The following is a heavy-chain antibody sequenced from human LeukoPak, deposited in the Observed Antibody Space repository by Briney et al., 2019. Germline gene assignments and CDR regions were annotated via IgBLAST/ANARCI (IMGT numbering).Heavy chain of an antibody. J-gene: IGHJ4*02. V-gene: IGHV4-4*07. CDR2: IYTSGST. D-gene: IGHD5-24*01. CDR1: GGSISSYY. Sequence: SETLSLTCTVSGGSISSYYWSWIRQPAGKGLEWIGRIYTSGSTNYNPSLKSRVTISVDTSKNQFSLKLSSVTAADTAVYYCARVSMRRWLPRGAFDYWGQGTLVTVSS. CDR3: ARVSMRRWLPRGAFDY.